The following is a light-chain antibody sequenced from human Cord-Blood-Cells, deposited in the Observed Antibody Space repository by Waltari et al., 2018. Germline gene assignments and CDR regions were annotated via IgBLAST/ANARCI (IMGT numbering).Light chain of an antibody. CDR3: CSYAGSSTLV. Sequence: QSALTQPASVSGSPGQSITISCTGTSSDVGSYNLVSWYQQHPGKAPKLMIYEVIKRPSGVSKRVSGSKSGNTASLTISGLHAEDEADYDCCSYAGSSTLVFGGGTKLTVL. J-gene: IGLJ2*01. CDR1: SSDVGSYNL. CDR2: EVI. V-gene: IGLV2-23*02.